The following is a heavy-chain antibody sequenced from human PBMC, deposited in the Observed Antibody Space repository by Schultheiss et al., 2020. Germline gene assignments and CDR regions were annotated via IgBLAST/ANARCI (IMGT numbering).Heavy chain of an antibody. CDR3: ARGARGVATTYGGPHFDY. CDR2: IRYDGSNK. J-gene: IGHJ4*02. Sequence: GGSLRLSCAASGFTFSSYAMHWVRQAPGKGLEWVAFIRYDGSNKYYADSVKGRFTISRDNSKNTLYLQMGSLRAEDMAVYYCARGARGVATTYGGPHFDYWGQGTLVTVSS. D-gene: IGHD5-12*01. V-gene: IGHV3-30*02. CDR1: GFTFSSYA.